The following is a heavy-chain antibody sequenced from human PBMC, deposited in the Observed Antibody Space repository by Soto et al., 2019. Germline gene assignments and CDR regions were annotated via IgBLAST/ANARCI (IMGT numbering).Heavy chain of an antibody. J-gene: IGHJ4*02. D-gene: IGHD3-22*01. Sequence: SETLSLTCAVSGGSISSGGYSWSWIRQPPGKGLEWIGYIYHSGSTYYNPSLKSRVTISVDRSKNQFSLKLSSVTAADTAVYYCARENSMIVVGYWGQGTLVTVSS. V-gene: IGHV4-30-2*01. CDR3: ARENSMIVVGY. CDR1: GGSISSGGYS. CDR2: IYHSGST.